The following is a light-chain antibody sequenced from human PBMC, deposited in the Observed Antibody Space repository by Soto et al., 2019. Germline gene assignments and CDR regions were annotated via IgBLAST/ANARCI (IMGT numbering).Light chain of an antibody. CDR2: TDY. Sequence: QAVVTQPPSASGTPGQRVIISCSGSNSNIGTYTVNWYQQLPGTAPKLLIYTDYQRPSGVPDRFSGSRSGTSASLAISGLQSEDEADYYCASWDDSLSGGVFGGGTRSPS. CDR3: ASWDDSLSGGV. CDR1: NSNIGTYT. J-gene: IGLJ3*02. V-gene: IGLV1-44*01.